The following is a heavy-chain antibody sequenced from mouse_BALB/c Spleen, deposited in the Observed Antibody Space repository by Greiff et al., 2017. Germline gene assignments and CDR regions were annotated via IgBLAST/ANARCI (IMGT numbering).Heavy chain of an antibody. CDR3: ARTYDYDVDPYYAVDY. CDR1: GFTFSSYA. Sequence: EVMLVESGGGLVKPGGSLKLSCAASGFTFSSYAMSWVRQSPEKRLEWVAEISSGGSYTYYPDTVTGRFTTSRDNAKNTLYLEKSNLRSEDTAMYYCARTYDYDVDPYYAVDYWGQGTSVTVSA. CDR2: ISSGGSYT. V-gene: IGHV5-9-4*01. J-gene: IGHJ4*01. D-gene: IGHD2-4*01.